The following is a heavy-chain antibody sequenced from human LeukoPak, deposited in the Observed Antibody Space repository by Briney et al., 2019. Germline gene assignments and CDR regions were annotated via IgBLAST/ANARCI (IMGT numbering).Heavy chain of an antibody. CDR2: ISGSGDST. CDR3: AKEVYGSGRYYFDY. D-gene: IGHD3-10*01. CDR1: GFAFTTCA. J-gene: IGHJ4*02. V-gene: IGHV3-23*01. Sequence: GGSRRLSCAASGFAFTTCAINWVRQAPGKGLEWVSTISGSGDSTYYADSVKGRFTISRDNSKNTLYLQMNSLRAEDTAVYYCAKEVYGSGRYYFDYWGQGTLVTVSS.